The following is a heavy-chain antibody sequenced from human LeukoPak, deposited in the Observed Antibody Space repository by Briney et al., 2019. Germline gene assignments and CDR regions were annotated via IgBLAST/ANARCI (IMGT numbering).Heavy chain of an antibody. J-gene: IGHJ5*01. V-gene: IGHV3-23*01. Sequence: GGSLRLSCAASGFTFSSYNMNWVRQAPGRGLEWVSAITSSGGTYYIASVRGRFIVSRDNSRNTLYLQMNGLTAEDTAMYYCAKEDYRDHTTGFDSWGQGTLVTVSS. CDR3: AKEDYRDHTTGFDS. D-gene: IGHD4-17*01. CDR2: ITSSGGT. CDR1: GFTFSSYN.